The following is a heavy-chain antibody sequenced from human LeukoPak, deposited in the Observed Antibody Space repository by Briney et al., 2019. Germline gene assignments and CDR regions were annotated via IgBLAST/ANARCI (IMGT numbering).Heavy chain of an antibody. V-gene: IGHV3-7*01. D-gene: IGHD2-2*01. CDR3: ARDRDCSSTTCYAPLDY. Sequence: GGSLRLSCAASGFSFSNYWMSWVRQAPGKELEWVANIKQDGSEKYYVDSVKGRFTISRDNAKNSLYLQMNSLRAEDTAVYHCARDRDCSSTTCYAPLDYWGQGTLVTVSS. CDR1: GFSFSNYW. CDR2: IKQDGSEK. J-gene: IGHJ4*02.